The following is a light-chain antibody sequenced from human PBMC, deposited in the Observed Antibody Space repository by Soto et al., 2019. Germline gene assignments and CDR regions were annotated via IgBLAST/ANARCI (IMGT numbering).Light chain of an antibody. CDR3: VLSYNAARV. Sequence: QAVVTQEPSLTVSPGGTVTLTCGSSTGAVTSNHHPYWFQQKAGQAPRTLIYDTSNKHSWTPARFSGSLLGNKAALTLSGAQPEYEAQYYCVLSYNAARVFGGGTKRTVL. V-gene: IGLV7-46*01. J-gene: IGLJ3*02. CDR2: DTS. CDR1: TGAVTSNHH.